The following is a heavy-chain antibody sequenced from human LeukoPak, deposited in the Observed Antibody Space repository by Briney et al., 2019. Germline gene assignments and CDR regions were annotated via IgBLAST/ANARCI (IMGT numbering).Heavy chain of an antibody. J-gene: IGHJ4*02. CDR1: GYSFTSYW. V-gene: IGHV5-51*01. CDR2: IYPGNSDT. D-gene: IGHD4-23*01. Sequence: GESLKISCKGSGYSFTSYWIGWVRQMPGKGLEWMGIIYPGNSDTRYSPSFQGQVTISADKSISTAYLHWSSLKTSDTAMYYCARQTTVVSSFDYWGQGTLVTVSS. CDR3: ARQTTVVSSFDY.